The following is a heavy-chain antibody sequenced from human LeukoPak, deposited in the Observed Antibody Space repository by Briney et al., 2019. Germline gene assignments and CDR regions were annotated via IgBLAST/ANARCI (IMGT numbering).Heavy chain of an antibody. CDR3: AKNRGAGSHYYYHMNV. J-gene: IGHJ6*03. CDR1: GFTFSTYA. V-gene: IGHV3-23*01. D-gene: IGHD1-26*01. Sequence: GGSLRLSCAASGFTFSTYAMSWVRQAAGKGLEWVSLIRGSGGGTYYADSVKGRFTISRDNSKNTLYLQLNSLRVEDTAVYYCAKNRGAGSHYYYHMNVWGKGTTVTVSS. CDR2: IRGSGGGT.